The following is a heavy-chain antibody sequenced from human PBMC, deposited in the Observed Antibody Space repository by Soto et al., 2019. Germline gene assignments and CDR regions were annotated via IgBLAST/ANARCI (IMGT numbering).Heavy chain of an antibody. V-gene: IGHV5-51*01. Sequence: GESLKISCKGSGYNFAVYWIACVRQMPEKGLELMGIIYPSDSDTRYRPSFQGQVTISADKSISSAYLQWSSLRASDTAMYYCARGGVSTRTFDYWGQGTPVTVSS. D-gene: IGHD3-3*01. CDR1: GYNFAVYW. CDR3: ARGGVSTRTFDY. CDR2: IYPSDSDT. J-gene: IGHJ4*02.